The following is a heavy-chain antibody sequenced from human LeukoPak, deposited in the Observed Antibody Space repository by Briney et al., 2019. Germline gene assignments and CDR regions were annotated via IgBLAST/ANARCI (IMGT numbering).Heavy chain of an antibody. Sequence: SETLSLTCAVYGGSFSGYYWSWIRQPPGKGLEWIGEINHSGSTNYNPSLKSRVTISVDTSKNQFSLKLSSVTAADTAVYYCARDGGDYDFNWFDPWGQGTLVTVSS. J-gene: IGHJ5*02. CDR1: GGSFSGYY. D-gene: IGHD3-3*01. CDR2: INHSGST. V-gene: IGHV4-34*01. CDR3: ARDGGDYDFNWFDP.